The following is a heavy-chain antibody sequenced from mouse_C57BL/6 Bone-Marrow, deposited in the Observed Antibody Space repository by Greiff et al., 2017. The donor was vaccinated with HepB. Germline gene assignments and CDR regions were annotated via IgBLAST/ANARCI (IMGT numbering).Heavy chain of an antibody. Sequence: VQLQQSGPELVKPGASVKISCKASGYAFSSSWMNWVKQRPGKGLEWIGRIYPGDGDTNYNGKFKGKATLTADKSSSTAYMQLSSLASEDSAVYFCAGGRLRGFAYWGQGTLVTVSA. CDR3: AGGRLRGFAY. D-gene: IGHD2-4*01. CDR1: GYAFSSSW. J-gene: IGHJ3*01. CDR2: IYPGDGDT. V-gene: IGHV1-82*01.